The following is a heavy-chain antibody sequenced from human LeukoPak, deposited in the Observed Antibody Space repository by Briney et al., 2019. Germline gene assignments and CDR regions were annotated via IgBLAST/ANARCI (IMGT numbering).Heavy chain of an antibody. CDR3: ARGLRSDY. CDR1: GYIFSNYD. Sequence: ASVKVSCKASGYIFSNYDINWVRQALGHGLEWMGWMNPNSGRRVYAQKFQGRVTMTRNSSINTAYMELTSLRSDDRAVSYCARGLRSDYWGQGTLVTVSS. D-gene: IGHD3-16*02. V-gene: IGHV1-8*01. J-gene: IGHJ4*02. CDR2: MNPNSGRR.